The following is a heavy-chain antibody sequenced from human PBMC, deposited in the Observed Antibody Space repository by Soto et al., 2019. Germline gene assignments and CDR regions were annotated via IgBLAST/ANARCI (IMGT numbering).Heavy chain of an antibody. CDR3: AHRYGGNFYRWYFDF. D-gene: IGHD4-17*01. CDR2: ISWEDDK. J-gene: IGHJ4*02. CDR1: GFSLSTSGAG. Sequence: QITLEESGPTLVNPTQTLTLTCTFSGFSLSTSGAGVGWIRQPAGKALEWLALISWEDDKRYNPGLKSRLSITKDTSKSQVVLTMTNADPVDTATYFCAHRYGGNFYRWYFDFWGQGTLVTVSS. V-gene: IGHV2-5*02.